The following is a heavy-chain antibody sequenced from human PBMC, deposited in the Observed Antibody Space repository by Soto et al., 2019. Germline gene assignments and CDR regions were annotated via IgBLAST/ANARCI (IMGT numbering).Heavy chain of an antibody. CDR1: GGSISSYY. J-gene: IGHJ4*02. D-gene: IGHD3-3*01. V-gene: IGHV4-59*08. Sequence: SETLSLTCTVSGGSISSYYWSWIRQPPGKGLEWIGYIYYSGSTNYNPSLKSRVTISVDTSKNHFSLKLSSVTAADTAVYYCARHENPYDFWSGYLAGHAKEIPSEQFDYWGQGTLVTVSS. CDR2: IYYSGST. CDR3: ARHENPYDFWSGYLAGHAKEIPSEQFDY.